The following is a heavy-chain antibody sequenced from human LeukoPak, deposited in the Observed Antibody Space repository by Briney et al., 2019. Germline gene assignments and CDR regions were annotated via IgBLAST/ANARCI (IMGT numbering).Heavy chain of an antibody. D-gene: IGHD3-22*01. CDR3: ASIYGSSGYSDY. CDR2: ISSSGSYT. CDR1: GFSFSDYY. Sequence: PGGSLRLSCAASGFSFSDYYMSWIRQAPGKGLEWVSYISSSGSYTNYAGSVKGRFTISRDNAKNSLYLQMNSLRAEDTAVYYCASIYGSSGYSDYWGQGTLVTVSS. J-gene: IGHJ4*02. V-gene: IGHV3-11*06.